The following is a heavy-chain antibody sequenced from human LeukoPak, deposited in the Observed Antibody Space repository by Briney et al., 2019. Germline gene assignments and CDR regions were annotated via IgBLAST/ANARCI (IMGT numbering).Heavy chain of an antibody. D-gene: IGHD3/OR15-3a*01. Sequence: GGSLRLSCAASGFTFSSYSMNWVRQAPGKGLEWVSAISGSGGSTYYADSVKGRFTISRDNSKNTLYLQMNSLRAEDTAVYYCAKIGGLGAYYFDYWGQGTLVTVSS. V-gene: IGHV3-23*01. CDR3: AKIGGLGAYYFDY. J-gene: IGHJ4*02. CDR2: ISGSGGST. CDR1: GFTFSSYS.